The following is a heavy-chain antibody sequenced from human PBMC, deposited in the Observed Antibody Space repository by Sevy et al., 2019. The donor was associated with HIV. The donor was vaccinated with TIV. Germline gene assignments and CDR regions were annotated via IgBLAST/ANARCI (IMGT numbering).Heavy chain of an antibody. V-gene: IGHV3-23*01. CDR3: ARGPRYYYGSGSYYRGKTTWFDP. D-gene: IGHD3-10*01. J-gene: IGHJ5*02. CDR2: ISGSGTRT. CDR1: GFSFDSYG. Sequence: GGSLRLSCAVSGFSFDSYGMTWVRQAPGKGLEWVSGISGSGTRTYYADSVKGRFIISRDNSKNSLYLQMNSLRAEDTAVYYCARGPRYYYGSGSYYRGKTTWFDPWGQGTLVTVSS.